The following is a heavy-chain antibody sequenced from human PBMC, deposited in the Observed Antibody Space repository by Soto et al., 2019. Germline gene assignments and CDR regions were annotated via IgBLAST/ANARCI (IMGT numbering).Heavy chain of an antibody. CDR1: GFTFSGSA. CDR3: TRHMEGAQLAPGAHYYYGMDV. Sequence: GGSLRLSCAASGFTFSGSAMHWVRQASGKGLEWVGRIRSKANSYATAYAASVKGRFTISRDDSKNTAYLQMTSLKTDDTAVYYCTRHMEGAQLAPGAHYYYGMDVWGQGTTVTVSS. CDR2: IRSKANSYAT. V-gene: IGHV3-73*01. J-gene: IGHJ6*02. D-gene: IGHD6-6*01.